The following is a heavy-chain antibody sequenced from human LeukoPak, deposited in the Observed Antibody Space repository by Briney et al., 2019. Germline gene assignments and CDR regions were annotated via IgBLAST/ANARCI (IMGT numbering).Heavy chain of an antibody. V-gene: IGHV6-1*01. Sequence: SQTLLLTCVISGDSVASNSTACNWIRQSPSRGLEWLGRTYYRSKWYNDYAVSVKSRITINPDTSKNQFSLQLNSVTPEDTAVYYCARGGQGDGYSADEAFDFWGQGTMVTVSS. D-gene: IGHD5-24*01. CDR3: ARGGQGDGYSADEAFDF. CDR2: TYYRSKWYN. CDR1: GDSVASNSTA. J-gene: IGHJ3*01.